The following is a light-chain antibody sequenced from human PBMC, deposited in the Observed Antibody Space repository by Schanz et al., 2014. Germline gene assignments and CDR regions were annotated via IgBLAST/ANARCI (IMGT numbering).Light chain of an antibody. J-gene: IGKJ3*01. CDR1: EDVSSC. V-gene: IGKV1D-12*01. Sequence: DIQLTQSPSSVSASVGDRVTITCRASEDVSSCLAWYQQKPGEAPKLLISAASTLQSGVPSRFSGSGSGTDFTLTISSLQSEDFATYFCQQAHSFPHTFGPGTKVDVK. CDR3: QQAHSFPHT. CDR2: AAS.